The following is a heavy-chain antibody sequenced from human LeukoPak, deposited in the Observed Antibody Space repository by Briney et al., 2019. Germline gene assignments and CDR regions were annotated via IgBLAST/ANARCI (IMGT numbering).Heavy chain of an antibody. Sequence: GGSLRLSCEPSGFPFSSYWMLWVRQAPGKGLVWVSRISGDGAIKTYADFVRGRFTISRDNTKNILYLQMNSLKVEDTATYFCSRSQFDYWGQGVLVTVSS. V-gene: IGHV3-74*03. J-gene: IGHJ4*02. CDR3: SRSQFDY. CDR2: ISGDGAIK. CDR1: GFPFSSYW.